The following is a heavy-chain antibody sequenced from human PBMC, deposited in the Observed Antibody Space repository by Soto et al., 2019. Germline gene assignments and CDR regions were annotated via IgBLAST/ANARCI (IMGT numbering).Heavy chain of an antibody. V-gene: IGHV1-3*01. J-gene: IGHJ5*02. D-gene: IGHD3-22*01. Sequence: ASVKVSCKASGYTFTSYAMHWVRQAPGQRLEWMGWINAGNGNTKYSQKFQGRVTITRDTSASTAYMELSSLRSEDTAVYYCARPTRYYYDSSGQSAWFDPWGQGTLVTVSS. CDR2: INAGNGNT. CDR3: ARPTRYYYDSSGQSAWFDP. CDR1: GYTFTSYA.